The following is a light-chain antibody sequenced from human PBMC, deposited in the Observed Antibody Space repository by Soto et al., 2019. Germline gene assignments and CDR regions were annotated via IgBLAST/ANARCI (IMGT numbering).Light chain of an antibody. CDR3: QQYAASPLT. Sequence: EIVLTQSPDTLSVSPGERATFSCRASQSVARNCLAWYQQKPGQAPRLLIHGASNRATGIPDRFSGSGSGTDFTLTISRLEPEDFAVYYCQQYAASPLTFGGGTKVETK. J-gene: IGKJ4*01. V-gene: IGKV3-20*01. CDR2: GAS. CDR1: QSVARNC.